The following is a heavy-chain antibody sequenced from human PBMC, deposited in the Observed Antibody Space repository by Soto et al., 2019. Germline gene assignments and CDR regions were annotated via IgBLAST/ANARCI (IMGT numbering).Heavy chain of an antibody. Sequence: PGGSLRLSCAASGFTFSTYGMHWVRQAPGKGLEWVAVIWYDGSNKYYVDSVKGRFSISRDNAKNTLYLQMNSLRAEDTAVYYCARVESEELLMKDCFDYWGQGT. J-gene: IGHJ4*02. D-gene: IGHD3-10*01. CDR2: IWYDGSNK. V-gene: IGHV3-33*01. CDR3: ARVESEELLMKDCFDY. CDR1: GFTFSTYG.